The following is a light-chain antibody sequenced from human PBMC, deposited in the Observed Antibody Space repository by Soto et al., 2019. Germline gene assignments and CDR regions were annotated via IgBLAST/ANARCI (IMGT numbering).Light chain of an antibody. Sequence: QFALTQAASLSGSPGQSITISCTGTSSDVGGYNYVSWYQQHPGKAPKLMIYDVSNRPSGVSNRFSGSKSGNTASLTISGLQAEDEADYYCSSYTSSSTYVFGTGTKVTVL. J-gene: IGLJ1*01. CDR3: SSYTSSSTYV. V-gene: IGLV2-14*01. CDR1: SSDVGGYNY. CDR2: DVS.